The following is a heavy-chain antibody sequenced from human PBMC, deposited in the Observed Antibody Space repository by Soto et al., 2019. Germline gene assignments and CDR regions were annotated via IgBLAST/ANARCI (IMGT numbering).Heavy chain of an antibody. Sequence: PGGSLRLSCAASGFTVSSNYMSWVRQAPGKGLEWVSVIYSGGSTYYADSVRGRFTISRDNSKNTLYLQMKSLRAEDTAVYYCERDPPATRHGMDVWGQGTTVTVSS. CDR1: GFTVSSNY. CDR3: ERDPPATRHGMDV. J-gene: IGHJ6*02. CDR2: IYSGGST. V-gene: IGHV3-53*01.